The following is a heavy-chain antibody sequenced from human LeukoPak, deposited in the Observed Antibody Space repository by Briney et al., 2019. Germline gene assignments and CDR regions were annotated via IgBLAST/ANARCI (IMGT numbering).Heavy chain of an antibody. CDR3: ARDFYSSSGGY. J-gene: IGHJ4*02. D-gene: IGHD6-13*01. CDR1: GFTFSSYS. CDR2: ISSSSSTI. V-gene: IGHV3-48*01. Sequence: GSLRLSCAASGFTFSSYSMNWVRQAPGKGLEWASYISSSSSTIYYADSVKGRFTISRDNAKNSLYLQMNGLRAEDTAVYYCARDFYSSSGGYWGQGTLVTVSS.